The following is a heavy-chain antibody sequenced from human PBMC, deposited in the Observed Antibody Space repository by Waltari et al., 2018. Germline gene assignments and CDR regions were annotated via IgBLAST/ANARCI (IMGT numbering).Heavy chain of an antibody. CDR2: MKPNSGNT. D-gene: IGHD6-19*01. V-gene: IGHV1-8*01. Sequence: GKAGGKGREGRGRMKPNSGNTGYAQRFQGRGTMTRNTSISTAYMERSRLRSEDTAVYYCARGQEWLDFDYWGQGTLVTVSS. CDR3: ARGQEWLDFDY. J-gene: IGHJ4*02.